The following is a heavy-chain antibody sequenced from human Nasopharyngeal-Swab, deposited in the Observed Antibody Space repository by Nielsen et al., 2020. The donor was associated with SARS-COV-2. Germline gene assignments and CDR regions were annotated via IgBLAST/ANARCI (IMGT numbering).Heavy chain of an antibody. CDR3: ARASRGTSTRTFDY. J-gene: IGHJ4*02. Sequence: GESLKISCAASGFTFSSYSMNWVRQAPGKGLEWVSSISSSSYIYYADSVKGRFTISRDNAKNSLYLQMNSLRAEDTAVYYCARASRGTSTRTFDYWGQGTLVTVSS. D-gene: IGHD1-1*01. V-gene: IGHV3-21*01. CDR2: ISSSSYI. CDR1: GFTFSSYS.